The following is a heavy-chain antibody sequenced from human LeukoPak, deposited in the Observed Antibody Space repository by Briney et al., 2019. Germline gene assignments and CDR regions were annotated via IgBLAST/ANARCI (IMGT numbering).Heavy chain of an antibody. CDR2: IYHSGST. V-gene: IGHV4-30-2*01. Sequence: PSETLSLTCAVSGGSISSGGYSWSWIRQPPGKGLEWIGYIYHSGSTYYNPSLKSRVTISVDTSKNQFSLKLSSVTAADTAVYYCARGRYYDFWSGYNYYYYGMDVWGQGTTVTVSS. D-gene: IGHD3-3*01. CDR3: ARGRYYDFWSGYNYYYYGMDV. CDR1: GGSISSGGYS. J-gene: IGHJ6*02.